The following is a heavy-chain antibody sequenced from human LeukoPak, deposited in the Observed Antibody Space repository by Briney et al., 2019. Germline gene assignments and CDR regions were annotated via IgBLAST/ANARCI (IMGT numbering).Heavy chain of an antibody. CDR3: ARDSDDSGSYRANWFDP. V-gene: IGHV1-18*01. J-gene: IGHJ5*02. D-gene: IGHD1-26*01. Sequence: ASGKVSCKASGYTFTSYGISWVRQAPGQGLEWMGWISAYNGNTNYAQKLQGRVTMTTDTSTSTAYMELRSLRSDDTAVYYCARDSDDSGSYRANWFDPWGQGTLVTVSS. CDR2: ISAYNGNT. CDR1: GYTFTSYG.